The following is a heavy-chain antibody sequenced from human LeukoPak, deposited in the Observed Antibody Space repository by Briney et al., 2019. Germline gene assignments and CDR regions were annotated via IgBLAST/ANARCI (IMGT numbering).Heavy chain of an antibody. CDR3: AKALGDSYFDL. Sequence: GGSLRLSCAASGFTFDDYAIHWVRQAPGKGLEWVSGISWNSGSIGYADSVKGRFTISRDNAKNSLYLQMNSLRAEDTALYYCAKALGDSYFDLWGRGTLVTVSS. V-gene: IGHV3-9*01. J-gene: IGHJ2*01. CDR2: ISWNSGSI. D-gene: IGHD3-16*01. CDR1: GFTFDDYA.